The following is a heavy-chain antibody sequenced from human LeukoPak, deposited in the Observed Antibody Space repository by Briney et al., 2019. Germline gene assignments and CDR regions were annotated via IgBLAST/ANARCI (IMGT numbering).Heavy chain of an antibody. CDR2: INHSGST. V-gene: IGHV4-34*01. J-gene: IGHJ4*02. CDR3: ARGLGGY. Sequence: ASETLSLTCAVYGGSFSGYYWSWIRQPPGKGLEWIGEINHSGSTNYNPSLKSRVTISVDTSKNQFSLKLSSVTAADTAVYYCARGLGGYWGQGTLVTVSS. D-gene: IGHD2-15*01. CDR1: GGSFSGYY.